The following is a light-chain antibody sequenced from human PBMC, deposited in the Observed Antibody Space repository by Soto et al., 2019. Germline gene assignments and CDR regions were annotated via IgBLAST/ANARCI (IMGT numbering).Light chain of an antibody. Sequence: QSALTQPASVSGSPGQSITISCTGTSSDVGGYNYVSWYQQHPGKAPKLMIFQVSKRPSGVPDRFSGSKSGNTASLTVSGFQAEDEVDYSCSSYAGSNNPYVFGTGTKVTVL. CDR2: QVS. J-gene: IGLJ1*01. CDR3: SSYAGSNNPYV. CDR1: SSDVGGYNY. V-gene: IGLV2-8*01.